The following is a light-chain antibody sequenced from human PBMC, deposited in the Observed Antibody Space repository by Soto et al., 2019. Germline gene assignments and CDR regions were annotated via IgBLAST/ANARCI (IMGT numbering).Light chain of an antibody. CDR1: GSDVGGYNF. Sequence: QSALTQPPSASGSPGQSVTISCTGTGSDVGGYNFVSWYQLHPGKAPKLMIYEVTRRPSGVPDRFSGSKSGNTASLTVSGLLAEDEADYYCASYAGGNQVFGTGTKVTVL. V-gene: IGLV2-8*01. J-gene: IGLJ1*01. CDR3: ASYAGGNQV. CDR2: EVT.